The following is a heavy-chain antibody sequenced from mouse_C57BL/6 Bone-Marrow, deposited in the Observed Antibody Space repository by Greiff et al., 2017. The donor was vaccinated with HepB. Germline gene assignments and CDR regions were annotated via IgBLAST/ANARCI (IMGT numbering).Heavy chain of an antibody. J-gene: IGHJ2*01. D-gene: IGHD1-1*01. CDR3: ARWWGYYYGSRYYFDY. CDR1: GYTFTSYW. CDR2: IDPSDSYT. V-gene: IGHV1-50*01. Sequence: QVQLKQPGAELVKPGASVKLSCKASGYTFTSYWMQWVKQRPGQGLEWIGEIDPSDSYTNYNQKFKGKATLTVDTSSSTAYMQLSSLTSEDSAVYYCARWWGYYYGSRYYFDYWGQGTTLTVSS.